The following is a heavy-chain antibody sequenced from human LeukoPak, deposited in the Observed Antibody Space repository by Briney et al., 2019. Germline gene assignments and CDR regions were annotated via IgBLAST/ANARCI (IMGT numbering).Heavy chain of an antibody. CDR1: GYSISSGDW. D-gene: IGHD6-19*01. V-gene: IGHV4-28*03. J-gene: IGHJ4*02. Sequence: EPSETLSLTCAVSGYSISSGDWWGWIRQPPGKGLEWIGYIYSGGNTHYNPSLKSRVTLSVDTSKNQFSLQLSSVTAVDTAVYYCARDGHSSGWPLIDYWGQGTLVTVSS. CDR3: ARDGHSSGWPLIDY. CDR2: IYSGGNT.